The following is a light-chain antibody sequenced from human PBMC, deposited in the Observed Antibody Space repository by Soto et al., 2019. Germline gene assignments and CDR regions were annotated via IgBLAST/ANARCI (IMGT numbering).Light chain of an antibody. V-gene: IGKV3-15*01. CDR3: QQTYTTPEIT. J-gene: IGKJ5*01. Sequence: ELVMPQSPATLSVYPGERASVSCRVSHSVFSNLAWYQQKPGQAPRLLIYGASTRATGIPARFSGSGSGTEFTLTISSLQPEDFAIYYCQQTYTTPEITFGQGTRLEIK. CDR2: GAS. CDR1: HSVFSN.